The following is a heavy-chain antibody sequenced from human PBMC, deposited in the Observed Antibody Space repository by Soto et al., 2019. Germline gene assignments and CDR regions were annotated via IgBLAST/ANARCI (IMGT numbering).Heavy chain of an antibody. CDR2: IVVGSGNT. Sequence: SVKVSCKASGCTFTSSAVQWVRQARGQRLEWIGWIVVGSGNTNYAQKFQERVTITRDMSTSTAYMELSSLRSEDTAVYYCAAVPYYYDSSGYYNIDYWGQGTLVTVSS. J-gene: IGHJ4*02. V-gene: IGHV1-58*01. CDR1: GCTFTSSA. D-gene: IGHD3-22*01. CDR3: AAVPYYYDSSGYYNIDY.